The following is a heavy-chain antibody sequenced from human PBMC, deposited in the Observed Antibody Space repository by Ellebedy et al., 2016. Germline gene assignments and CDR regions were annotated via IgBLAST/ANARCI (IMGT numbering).Heavy chain of an antibody. CDR2: INQDGSEK. D-gene: IGHD1-1*01. Sequence: GGSLRLXXAGSGFTFRSYYMSWVRQAPGKGLEWVANINQDGSEKYYVDSVKGRFSISRDNAKNTLYMHLDSLKVEDTAVYYCAKDRVVATTGWDLDSWGQGTLVTVSS. CDR1: GFTFRSYY. V-gene: IGHV3-7*04. CDR3: AKDRVVATTGWDLDS. J-gene: IGHJ4*02.